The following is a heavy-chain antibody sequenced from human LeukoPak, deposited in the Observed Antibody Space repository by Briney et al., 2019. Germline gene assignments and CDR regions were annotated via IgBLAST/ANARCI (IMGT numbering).Heavy chain of an antibody. CDR3: ARGLRFLDG. D-gene: IGHD3-3*01. V-gene: IGHV4-59*01. CDR1: GGSISSYY. Sequence: PSETLSLTCTVSGGSISSYYWSWIRQPPGKGLEWIWYIYYSGSTNYNTSLKSRVTISVDTSKNQFSLKLSSVTAADTAVYYCARGLRFLDGWGQGTVVTVSS. CDR2: IYYSGST. J-gene: IGHJ1*01.